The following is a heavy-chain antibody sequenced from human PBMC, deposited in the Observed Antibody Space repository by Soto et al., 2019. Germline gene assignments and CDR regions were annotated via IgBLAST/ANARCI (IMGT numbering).Heavy chain of an antibody. CDR3: ARGYTGYCSGGTCYWFDP. CDR1: GFSFSSYS. CDR2: ISSSASHI. D-gene: IGHD2-15*01. V-gene: IGHV3-21*01. J-gene: IGHJ5*02. Sequence: EVQLVESGGGLVKPGGSLRLSCAASGFSFSSYSMNWVRQAPGKGLEWVSSISSSASHINYADSVKGRFTISRDNAKKELYLQMNSLRAEDTAVYYCARGYTGYCSGGTCYWFDPWGQGTLVTVSS.